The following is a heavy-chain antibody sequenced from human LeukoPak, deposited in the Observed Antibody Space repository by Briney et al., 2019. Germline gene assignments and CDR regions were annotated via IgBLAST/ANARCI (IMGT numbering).Heavy chain of an antibody. CDR2: MNYSGNT. Sequence: SETLSLTCTVSGGSISSSNYYWGWIRQPPGKGLEWIGSMNYSGNTDYNPSLKSRVTISVDTSKNQFSLKVNSVTAADTAVYYCARTLGWASSRYPFDGWGQGTLVTVSS. D-gene: IGHD3-16*02. CDR3: ARTLGWASSRYPFDG. J-gene: IGHJ4*02. CDR1: GGSISSSNYY. V-gene: IGHV4-39*01.